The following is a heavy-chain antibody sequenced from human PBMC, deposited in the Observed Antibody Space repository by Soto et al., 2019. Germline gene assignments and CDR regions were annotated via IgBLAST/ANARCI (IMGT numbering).Heavy chain of an antibody. Sequence: VRQAPGKGLEWVSAISGSGGSTYYADSVKGRFTISRDNSKNTLYLQMNSLRAEDTAVYYCAKDGSGWYSSEYFQHWGQGTLVTVSS. V-gene: IGHV3-23*01. CDR2: ISGSGGST. CDR3: AKDGSGWYSSEYFQH. D-gene: IGHD6-19*01. J-gene: IGHJ1*01.